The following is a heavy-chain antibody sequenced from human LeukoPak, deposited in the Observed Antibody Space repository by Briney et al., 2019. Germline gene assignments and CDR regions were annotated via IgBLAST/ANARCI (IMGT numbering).Heavy chain of an antibody. J-gene: IGHJ5*02. Sequence: PGGSLRLSCAASGFTFSSYGMHWVRQAPGKGLEWVAVISYDGSNKYYADSVKGRFTISRDDSKNTLYLQMNSLRAEDTAVYYCAKDYLTLSHGSGTSPQVHRFDPWGQGTLVTVSS. CDR1: GFTFSSYG. V-gene: IGHV3-30*18. CDR2: ISYDGSNK. D-gene: IGHD3-10*01. CDR3: AKDYLTLSHGSGTSPQVHRFDP.